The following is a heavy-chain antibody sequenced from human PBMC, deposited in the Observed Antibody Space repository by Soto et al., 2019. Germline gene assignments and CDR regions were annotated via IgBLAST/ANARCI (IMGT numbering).Heavy chain of an antibody. Sequence: SETLSLTCTVSGASMNSYHWNWIRQPAGKGLEWIGHINSSGSTNYNPSLKSRVTMSVDPSQNQFSLRLMSLTAEDTALYYCARDQGLSAAGITWFDPWGQGSLVTVSS. CDR2: INSSGST. D-gene: IGHD6-13*01. J-gene: IGHJ5*02. CDR3: ARDQGLSAAGITWFDP. V-gene: IGHV4-4*07. CDR1: GASMNSYH.